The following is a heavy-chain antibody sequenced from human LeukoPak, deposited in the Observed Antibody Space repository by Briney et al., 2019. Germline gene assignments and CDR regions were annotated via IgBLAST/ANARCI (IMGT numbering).Heavy chain of an antibody. J-gene: IGHJ6*03. CDR2: INPNSGGT. Sequence: ASVKVSCKASGYTFTGYYMHWVRQAPGQGLEWMGWINPNSGGTNYAQKFQGRVTITADESTNTAYMEMSSLKSEDTAIYYCARGKPASGSFYKDQYHYMDVWGKGTAVTISS. CDR1: GYTFTGYY. D-gene: IGHD1-26*01. V-gene: IGHV1-2*02. CDR3: ARGKPASGSFYKDQYHYMDV.